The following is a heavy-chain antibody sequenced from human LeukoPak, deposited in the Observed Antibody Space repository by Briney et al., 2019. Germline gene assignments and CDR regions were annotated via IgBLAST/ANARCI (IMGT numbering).Heavy chain of an antibody. J-gene: IGHJ3*02. D-gene: IGHD3-22*01. V-gene: IGHV4-4*07. CDR1: GGSISSYY. CDR3: ARDTYYYDSSGYDAFDI. CDR2: IYTSGST. Sequence: SETLSLTCTVSGGSISSYYWSWIRQPAGKGLEWIRRIYTSGSTNYNPSLKSRVTMSVDTSKNQFSLKLSSVTVADTAVYYCARDTYYYDSSGYDAFDIWGQGTMVTVSS.